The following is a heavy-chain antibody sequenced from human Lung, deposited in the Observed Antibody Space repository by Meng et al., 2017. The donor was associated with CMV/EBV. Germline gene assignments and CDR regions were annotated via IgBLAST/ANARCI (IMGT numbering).Heavy chain of an antibody. D-gene: IGHD6-19*01. J-gene: IGHJ4*02. Sequence: QVQLQASGPGLVKSSETLSLTCTASGDSMNNYDWSWIRQSAGKGLEWIGRISTSGSIHYNPSLTSRVTLSVDTSKNQISLQLSSVTAADTAVYYRARAVADTANFDYWGQGTLVTVSS. CDR1: GDSMNNYD. CDR3: ARAVADTANFDY. CDR2: ISTSGSI. V-gene: IGHV4-4*07.